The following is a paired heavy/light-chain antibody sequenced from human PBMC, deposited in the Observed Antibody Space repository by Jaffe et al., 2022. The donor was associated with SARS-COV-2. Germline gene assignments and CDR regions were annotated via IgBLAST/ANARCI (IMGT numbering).Light chain of an antibody. CDR3: QQYGSSPLT. Sequence: EIVLTQSPGTLSLSPGERATLSCRASQSVSSSSLAWYQQKPGQAPRLLMHSVSRRATGIADRFSGSGSGTDFTLTISRLEPEDSAVYYCQQYGSSPLTFGGGTKLEIK. CDR1: QSVSSSS. CDR2: SVS. V-gene: IGKV3-20*01. J-gene: IGKJ4*01.
Heavy chain of an antibody. J-gene: IGHJ6*03. D-gene: IGHD4-17*01. CDR2: VSGRGDST. CDR3: ASETTLTTLVDFMDV. CDR1: GFTFSTFV. Sequence: EVQLVESGGGLVQPGGSLRLSCAASGFTFSTFVMTWVRQAPGRGLEWVSAVSGRGDSTYYADSVKGRFTISRDNSKNTLYLQMNSLRAEDTAIYYCASETTLTTLVDFMDVWGTGTTVTVSS. V-gene: IGHV3-23*04.